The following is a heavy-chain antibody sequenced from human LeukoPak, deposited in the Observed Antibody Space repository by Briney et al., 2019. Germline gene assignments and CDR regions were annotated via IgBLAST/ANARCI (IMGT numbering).Heavy chain of an antibody. CDR1: GFTFSSYS. D-gene: IGHD1-26*01. CDR3: ASSGSYRFDY. CDR2: ITASGTAM. J-gene: IGHJ4*02. V-gene: IGHV3-48*02. Sequence: GGSLRLSCAASGFTFSSYSMNWVRQAPGKGLEWVSHITASGTAMFYADSVKGRFTISRDNAKNSLYLQMNSLGDEDTAVYYCASSGSYRFDYWGQGTLVTVSS.